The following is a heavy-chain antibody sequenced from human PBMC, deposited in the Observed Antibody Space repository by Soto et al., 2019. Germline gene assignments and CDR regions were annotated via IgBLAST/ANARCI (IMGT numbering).Heavy chain of an antibody. V-gene: IGHV1-46*01. J-gene: IGHJ4*02. Sequence: QVQLVQSGAEVKKPGASVKVSCKASGYTFTSYYMHWVRQAPGQGLEWMGIINPSGGSTSYAQKFQGRVTMTRDTSTSTVYMELSSLRSEDTAVYYCARDRRNITIFGVVTQFDYWGQGTLVTVSS. CDR2: INPSGGST. CDR3: ARDRRNITIFGVVTQFDY. CDR1: GYTFTSYY. D-gene: IGHD3-3*01.